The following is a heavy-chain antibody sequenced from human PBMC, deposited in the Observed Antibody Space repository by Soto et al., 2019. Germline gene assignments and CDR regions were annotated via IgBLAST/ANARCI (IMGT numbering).Heavy chain of an antibody. Sequence: GASVKVSCKVSGYTLTELSMHWVRQAPGKGLEWMGGFDPEDGETIYAQKFQGRVTMTEDTSTDTAYMELSSLRSEDTAMYYCATSGNGRRYNSSWYNWFCPWAQSTPVTVSA. D-gene: IGHD6-13*01. V-gene: IGHV1-24*01. CDR1: GYTLTELS. CDR2: FDPEDGET. J-gene: IGHJ5*02. CDR3: ATSGNGRRYNSSWYNWFCP.